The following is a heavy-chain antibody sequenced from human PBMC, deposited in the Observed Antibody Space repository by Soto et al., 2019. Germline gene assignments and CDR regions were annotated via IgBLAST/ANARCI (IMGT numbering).Heavy chain of an antibody. V-gene: IGHV3-21*01. CDR1: GFTFTRYS. Sequence: GGSLRLSCAASGFTFTRYSMNWVRQAPGKGLEWVSSISSTTNYIYYADSMKGRFTVSRDNAKNSVYLEMNSMSAEDTAVYYCARESEDLTSNFDYWGQGTLVTVSS. J-gene: IGHJ4*02. CDR2: ISSTTNYI. CDR3: ARESEDLTSNFDY.